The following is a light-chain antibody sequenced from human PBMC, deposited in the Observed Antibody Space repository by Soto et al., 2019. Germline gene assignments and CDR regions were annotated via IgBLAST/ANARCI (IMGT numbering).Light chain of an antibody. J-gene: IGKJ2*02. CDR3: QQYYSTPAWT. CDR1: QSVLYSSNNKNY. V-gene: IGKV4-1*01. Sequence: DIVMTQSPDSLAVSLGERATINCKSSQSVLYSSNNKNYLAWYQQKPGQPPKLLIYWASTRESGVPDRFSGSGSGTDFTLTISSLQAEDVAVYSCQQYYSTPAWTFGQGTKLEIK. CDR2: WAS.